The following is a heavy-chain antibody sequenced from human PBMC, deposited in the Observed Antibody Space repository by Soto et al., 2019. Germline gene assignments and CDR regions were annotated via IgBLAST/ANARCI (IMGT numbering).Heavy chain of an antibody. CDR2: INQDGSDK. CDR3: ARHEASYYYEVDV. V-gene: IGHV3-7*01. CDR1: GFTFSNYW. J-gene: IGHJ6*02. Sequence: EVRLVESGGGLVQPGGSLRLSCAASGFTFSNYWVTWVRQAPGKGLEWVANINQDGSDKLYVDSVKGRFTISRDNAKYSLYLQMDSLRADDTAVYYGARHEASYYYEVDVWVQWTTVTVSS.